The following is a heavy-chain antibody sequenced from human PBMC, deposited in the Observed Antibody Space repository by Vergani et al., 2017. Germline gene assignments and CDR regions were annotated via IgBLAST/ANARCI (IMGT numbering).Heavy chain of an antibody. CDR1: GGSFSGYY. CDR3: ARMRPAPSIAAAGTDFDY. Sequence: QVQLRQWGAGLLKPSETLSLTCAVYGGSFSGYYWSWIRQPPGKGLEWFGEITHSGSNNYNPSLKSRVTISVDTSKNQFSLKLSSVTAADTAVYYCARMRPAPSIAAAGTDFDYWGQGTLVTVSS. V-gene: IGHV4-34*01. J-gene: IGHJ4*02. CDR2: ITHSGSN. D-gene: IGHD6-13*01.